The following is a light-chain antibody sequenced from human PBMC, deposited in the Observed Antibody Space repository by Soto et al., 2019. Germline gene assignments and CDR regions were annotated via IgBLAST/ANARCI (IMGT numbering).Light chain of an antibody. CDR1: QSVSSN. V-gene: IGKV3-15*01. J-gene: IGKJ2*01. Sequence: EIVMTQSPATLSVSPGERATLSCRASQSVSSNLAWYQQKPGQAPRLLIYGAFIRATGIPARFSVSGSGTEFTLTISSLQSEDFAVYYCQQYNNWPPMYTFGQGTKLEIK. CDR2: GAF. CDR3: QQYNNWPPMYT.